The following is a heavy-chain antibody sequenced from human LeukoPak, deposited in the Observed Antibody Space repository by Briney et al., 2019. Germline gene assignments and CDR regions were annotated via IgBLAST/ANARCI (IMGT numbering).Heavy chain of an antibody. CDR1: RFTVSSNY. J-gene: IGHJ5*02. Sequence: GGSLRLSCAASRFTVSSNYMSWVRQAPGKGLEWVSVIYSGGSTYYADSVKGRFTISRDNSKNTLYLQMNSLRAEDTAVYYCARDLYYDSSGYSYPWGQGTLVTVSS. CDR3: ARDLYYDSSGYSYP. D-gene: IGHD3-22*01. V-gene: IGHV3-66*01. CDR2: IYSGGST.